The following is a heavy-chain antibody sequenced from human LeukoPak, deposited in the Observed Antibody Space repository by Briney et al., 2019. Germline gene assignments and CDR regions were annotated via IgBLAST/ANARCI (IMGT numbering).Heavy chain of an antibody. Sequence: GGSLRLSCAASGFTFSSYWMSWVRQAPGKGLEWVAVISYDGSNKYYEDSVKGRLTISRDNSKNTLDLQMNSLRAEDTAVYYCASRGGDGSGSKGSFDYWGQGTLVTVSS. CDR1: GFTFSSYW. V-gene: IGHV3-30-3*01. CDR3: ASRGGDGSGSKGSFDY. D-gene: IGHD3-10*01. J-gene: IGHJ4*02. CDR2: ISYDGSNK.